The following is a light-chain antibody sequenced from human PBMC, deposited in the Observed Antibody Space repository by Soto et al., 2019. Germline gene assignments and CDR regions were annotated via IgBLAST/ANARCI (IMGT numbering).Light chain of an antibody. J-gene: IGKJ1*01. CDR3: QQSYSTPRT. Sequence: DIRMTQSPSSLSASVGDRVTITCRARQSISNYLNWYQQKPGKAPKLLIYAASTFQSAVPSTFSGSGSGTDFTLTISSLQPEDLETYYCQQSYSTPRTFGQGTKVEIK. V-gene: IGKV1-39*01. CDR2: AAS. CDR1: QSISNY.